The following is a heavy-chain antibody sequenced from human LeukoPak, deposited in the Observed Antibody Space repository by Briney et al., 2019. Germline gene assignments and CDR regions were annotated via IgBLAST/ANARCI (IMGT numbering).Heavy chain of an antibody. Sequence: PGGSLRLSCAASGFTFNSYGMHWVRQAPGKGLEWVAVNKYYGDSVRGRLTISRDNSKKMLYLQMNRLRAEDTAVYYCARDREIYSYGPNNWFDPWGQGTLVTVSS. J-gene: IGHJ5*02. CDR3: ARDREIYSYGPNNWFDP. V-gene: IGHV3-33*01. CDR2: NK. D-gene: IGHD5-18*01. CDR1: GFTFNSYG.